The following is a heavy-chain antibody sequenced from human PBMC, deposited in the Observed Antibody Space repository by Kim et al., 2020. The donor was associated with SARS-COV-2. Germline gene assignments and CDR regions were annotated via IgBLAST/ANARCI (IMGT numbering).Heavy chain of an antibody. CDR1: GFTFSSYG. J-gene: IGHJ6*02. CDR3: ARDTRDYYGMDV. CDR2: IWYDGSNK. Sequence: GGSLRLSCAASGFTFSSYGMDWVRQAPGKGLEWVAVIWYDGSNKYYADSVKGRFTISRDNSKNTLYLQMNSLRAEDTAAYYCARDTRDYYGMDVWGQGTT. V-gene: IGHV3-33*01.